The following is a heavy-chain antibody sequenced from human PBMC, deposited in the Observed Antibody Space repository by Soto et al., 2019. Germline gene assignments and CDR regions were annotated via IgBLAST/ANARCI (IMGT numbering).Heavy chain of an antibody. CDR1: GYTFTSYG. CDR3: ARYYYDSSGYYHFDY. J-gene: IGHJ4*02. Sequence: ASVNVSCKAYGYTFTSYGISWVRQAPGQGLGWMGWISDYNGNTNYAQKLQGRVTMTTDTSTSTAYMELRRLRSDDTAGYYCARYYYDSSGYYHFDYWGQVTHVTVSP. CDR2: ISDYNGNT. D-gene: IGHD3-22*01. V-gene: IGHV1-18*01.